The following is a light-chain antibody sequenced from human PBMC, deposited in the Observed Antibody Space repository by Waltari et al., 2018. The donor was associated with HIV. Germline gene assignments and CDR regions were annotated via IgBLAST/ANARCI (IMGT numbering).Light chain of an antibody. CDR2: SNN. CDR3: AAWDDSLNGLDVV. J-gene: IGLJ2*01. Sequence: QSVLPQPPSASGTPGQRVTISCSASRPNIGSHTVHWYQQLPGTAPKLLIYSNNQRPSGVPDRFSGSKSGTSASLAISGLQSEDEADYYCAAWDDSLNGLDVVFGGGTKLTVL. V-gene: IGLV1-44*01. CDR1: RPNIGSHT.